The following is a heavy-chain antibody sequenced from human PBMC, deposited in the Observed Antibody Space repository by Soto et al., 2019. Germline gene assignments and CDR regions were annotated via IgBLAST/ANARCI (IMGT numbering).Heavy chain of an antibody. V-gene: IGHV1-46*01. CDR3: ARGLRTAAGTLFSN. D-gene: IGHD6-13*01. CDR1: GYTFINYY. CDR2: INPSGGSK. J-gene: IGHJ4*02. Sequence: ASVKVSCKASGYTFINYYMHWVRQAPGQGREWMGIINPSGGSKTYARNFHGRGTMTTDTSTSTLYMELSSLSSEDTAIYYCARGLRTAAGTLFSNWGQGTQVNVSS.